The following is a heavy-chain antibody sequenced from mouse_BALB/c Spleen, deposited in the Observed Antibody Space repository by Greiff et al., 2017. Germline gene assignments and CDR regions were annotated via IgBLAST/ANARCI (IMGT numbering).Heavy chain of an antibody. Sequence: VQVVESGPGLVAPSQSLSITCTVYGFSLTSYGVHWVRQPPGKGLEWLGVIWAGGSTNYNSALMSRLSISKDNSKSQVFLKMNSLQTDDTAMYYCAPLTGTVAYWGQGTLVTVSA. J-gene: IGHJ3*01. D-gene: IGHD4-1*01. CDR3: APLTGTVAY. CDR2: IWAGGST. CDR1: GFSLTSYG. V-gene: IGHV2-9*02.